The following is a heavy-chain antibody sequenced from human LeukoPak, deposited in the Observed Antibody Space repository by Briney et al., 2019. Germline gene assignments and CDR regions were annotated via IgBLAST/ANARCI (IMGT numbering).Heavy chain of an antibody. Sequence: GGSLRLSCAASGFTFSDYYMSWIRQAPGKGLEWVSYISSSGSTIYYADSVKGRFTISRDNAKNSLYLQMNSLRAEDTAVYYCARDSAITMVRGAFDYWGQGTLVTVSS. D-gene: IGHD3-10*01. CDR1: GFTFSDYY. CDR3: ARDSAITMVRGAFDY. CDR2: ISSSGSTI. V-gene: IGHV3-11*04. J-gene: IGHJ4*02.